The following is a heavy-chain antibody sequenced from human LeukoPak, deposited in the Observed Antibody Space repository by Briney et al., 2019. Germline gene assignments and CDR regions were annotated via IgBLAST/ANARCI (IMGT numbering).Heavy chain of an antibody. CDR2: IYSGGST. J-gene: IGHJ6*02. Sequence: GGSLRLSCAASGFTVSSNYMSWVRQAPGKGLEWVSVIYSGGSTYYADSVKGRFTISRDNSKNTLYLQMNSLRAEDTAVYYCARGGYYDFWSGRDYGMDVWGQGSTVTASS. V-gene: IGHV3-53*01. D-gene: IGHD3-3*01. CDR3: ARGGYYDFWSGRDYGMDV. CDR1: GFTVSSNY.